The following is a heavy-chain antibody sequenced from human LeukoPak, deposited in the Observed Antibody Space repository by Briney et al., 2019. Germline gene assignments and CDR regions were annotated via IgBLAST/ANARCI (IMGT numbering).Heavy chain of an antibody. CDR1: GYIFTSYG. Sequence: ASVKVSCKTSGYIFTSYGISWVRQAPGQGLEWMGWLSSNNGNRNYAQKFQGRVTMTTDTSTRTAYMELRSLRSDDTAIYYCARGSTSYYDTNFRGWFDPWGQGTLVTVSS. CDR2: LSSNNGNR. J-gene: IGHJ5*02. D-gene: IGHD3-22*01. CDR3: ARGSTSYYDTNFRGWFDP. V-gene: IGHV1-18*01.